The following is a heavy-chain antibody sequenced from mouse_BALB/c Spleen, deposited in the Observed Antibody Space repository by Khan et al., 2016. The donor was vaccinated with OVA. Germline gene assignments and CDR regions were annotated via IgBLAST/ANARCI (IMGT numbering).Heavy chain of an antibody. J-gene: IGHJ2*01. D-gene: IGHD2-4*01. CDR2: IWAGGST. Sequence: QVQLKESGPGLVAPSQSLSITCTVSGFSLTSYGVHWVRQPPGKGLEWLGVIWAGGSTNYNSALMSRLSISKDNSKSQVFLKMNSLQTDDTAMYSWAREERITCYFDYWGQGTTLTVSS. V-gene: IGHV2-9*02. CDR1: GFSLTSYG. CDR3: AREERITCYFDY.